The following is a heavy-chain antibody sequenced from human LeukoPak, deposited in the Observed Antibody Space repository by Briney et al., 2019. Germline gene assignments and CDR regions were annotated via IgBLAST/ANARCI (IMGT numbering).Heavy chain of an antibody. Sequence: GASVKVSCKPSGYTFTNYYMHWVRQAPGQGLEWMGIINPSSGTTSFAQKFQGRVTMTRDTSTSTLYMQLSSLRSEDTAVYYCATDRGYYYDSSGYYSWGQGTLVTVSS. J-gene: IGHJ4*02. CDR1: GYTFTNYY. V-gene: IGHV1-46*01. CDR3: ATDRGYYYDSSGYYS. CDR2: INPSSGTT. D-gene: IGHD3-22*01.